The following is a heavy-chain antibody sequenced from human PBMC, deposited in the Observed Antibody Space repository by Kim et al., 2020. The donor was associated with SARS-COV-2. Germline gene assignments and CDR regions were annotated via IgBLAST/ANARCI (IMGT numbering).Heavy chain of an antibody. CDR1: GFNFNDYG. V-gene: IGHV3-48*01. CDR2: ISRTSRSI. CDR3: ARELEIWTMAVLIGVPTYYNGLDV. Sequence: GGSLRLSCVGSGFNFNDYGMNWVRQAPGKGLEWVSYISRTSRSIYYADSVKGRFTIARDKAEKSVFLQMNSLRADDTAVYYCARELEIWTMAVLIGVPTYYNGLDVWGQGTTVTVSS. D-gene: IGHD6-19*01. J-gene: IGHJ6*02.